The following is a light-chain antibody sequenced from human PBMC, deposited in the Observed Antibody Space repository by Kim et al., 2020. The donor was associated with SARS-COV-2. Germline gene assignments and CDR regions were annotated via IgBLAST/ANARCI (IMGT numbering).Light chain of an antibody. CDR2: GNN. V-gene: IGLV1-47*01. Sequence: GQRVTISCSGSSSNIGNNYVYWYQHLPATAPKLLIYGNNQRPSGVPDRFFGSKSGTSASMAISGLRSEDEADYYCASWDDSLSGVIFGGGTQLTVL. CDR1: SSNIGNNY. CDR3: ASWDDSLSGVI. J-gene: IGLJ2*01.